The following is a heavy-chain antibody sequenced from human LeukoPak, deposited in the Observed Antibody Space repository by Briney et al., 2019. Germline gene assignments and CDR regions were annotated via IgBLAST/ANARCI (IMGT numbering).Heavy chain of an antibody. CDR2: IYSGGST. CDR1: GFTVSSNY. V-gene: IGHV3-53*01. J-gene: IGHJ4*02. CDR3: ARGIQLWFFFDY. D-gene: IGHD5-18*01. Sequence: PGGSLRLSCAASGFTVSSNYMSWVRQAPGKGLEGISVIYSGGSTYYADSVKGRFTISRDNSKNTLYLQMNSLRAEGTAVYYCARGIQLWFFFDYWGQGTLVTVSS.